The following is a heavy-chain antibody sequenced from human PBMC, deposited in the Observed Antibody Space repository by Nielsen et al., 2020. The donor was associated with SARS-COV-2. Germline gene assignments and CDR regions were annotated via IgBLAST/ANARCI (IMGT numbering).Heavy chain of an antibody. Sequence: GESLKISCAASGFTFSPYAMSWVRQAPGKGLEWVSAISGSGDSTYYADSVKGRFTISRDNSKNTLYLQMNSLRAEDTAVYYCAKEFTGIYGMDVWGQGTTVTVSS. CDR3: AKEFTGIYGMDV. CDR2: ISGSGDST. V-gene: IGHV3-23*01. CDR1: GFTFSPYA. J-gene: IGHJ6*02. D-gene: IGHD3-16*01.